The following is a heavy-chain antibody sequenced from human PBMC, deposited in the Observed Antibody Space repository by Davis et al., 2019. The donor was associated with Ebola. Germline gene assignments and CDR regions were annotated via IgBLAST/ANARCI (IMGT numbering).Heavy chain of an antibody. CDR1: GFSFKTYA. V-gene: IGHV3-30-3*01. Sequence: GESLKISCAASGFSFKTYALHWIRQAPGKGLEWVAVISHDGNNKYYADSVMGRFTVSRDNSKNTLYLQVNSLRGEDTAVYYCARASDTTGYFPQYWGQGTLVIVSS. J-gene: IGHJ4*02. CDR3: ARASDTTGYFPQY. CDR2: ISHDGNNK. D-gene: IGHD2-2*01.